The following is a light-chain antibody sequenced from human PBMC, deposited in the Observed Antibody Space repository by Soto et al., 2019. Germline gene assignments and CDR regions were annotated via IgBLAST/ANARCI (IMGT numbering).Light chain of an antibody. CDR1: SSDVGGSKV. CDR3: SSYTSSSTWV. J-gene: IGLJ3*02. Sequence: QSVLTQPASVSGSPGQSITISCTGPSSDVGGSKVVSWYQHHPGKAPKLMIYEVSNRPSGVSDRFSGSRSGNTASLTISGLQAEDESDYYCSSYTSSSTWVFGGGTKVTVL. CDR2: EVS. V-gene: IGLV2-14*01.